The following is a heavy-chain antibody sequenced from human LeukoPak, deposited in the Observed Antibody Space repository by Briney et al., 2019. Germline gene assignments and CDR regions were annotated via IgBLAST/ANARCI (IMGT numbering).Heavy chain of an antibody. CDR3: ARDGYRYDSSGYYLDY. J-gene: IGHJ4*02. CDR2: IYTSGST. D-gene: IGHD3-22*01. Sequence: PSETLSLTCTVSGGSISSYYWSWIRQPAGKGLEWIGRIYTSGSTNYNPSLKSRVTMSVDTSKNQFSLKLSSVTAADTAVYYCARDGYRYDSSGYYLDYWGRGTLVTVSS. V-gene: IGHV4-4*07. CDR1: GGSISSYY.